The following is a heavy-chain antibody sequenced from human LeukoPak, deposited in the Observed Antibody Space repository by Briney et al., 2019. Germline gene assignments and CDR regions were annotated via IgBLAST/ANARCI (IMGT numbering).Heavy chain of an antibody. CDR3: ARGRLFYCSSTSCYRDYYYYGMDV. V-gene: IGHV1-8*01. CDR2: MNSNSGNT. Sequence: ASVKVSCKASGYTFTSYDINWVRQATGQGLEWMGWMNSNSGNTGYAQKFQGRVTMTRNTSISTAYMELSSLRSEDTAVYYCARGRLFYCSSTSCYRDYYYYGMDVWGQGTTVTVSS. CDR1: GYTFTSYD. D-gene: IGHD2-2*02. J-gene: IGHJ6*02.